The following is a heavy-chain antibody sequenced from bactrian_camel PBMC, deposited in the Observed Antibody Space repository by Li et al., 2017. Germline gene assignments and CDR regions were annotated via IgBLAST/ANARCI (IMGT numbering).Heavy chain of an antibody. V-gene: IGHV3S54*01. CDR1: GSTSGSYC. J-gene: IGHJ4*01. CDR3: ATSQWDPRGLDRNRGY. D-gene: IGHD5*01. CDR2: IYAGAGRT. Sequence: HVQLVESGGGSVQAGGSLRLSCAASGSTSGSYCMGWFRQAPGEEREGVACIYAGAGRTAYADSVKGRFTISRDNAKDTLYLQMNSLKIEDTAVYYCATSQWDPRGLDRNRGYWGQGTQVTVSS.